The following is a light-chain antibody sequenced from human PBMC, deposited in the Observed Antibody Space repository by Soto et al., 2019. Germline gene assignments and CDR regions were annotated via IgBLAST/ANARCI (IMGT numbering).Light chain of an antibody. CDR2: HAS. Sequence: EIVLTQSPATLSLSPGERATLSCRASQSVSTYVAWYQQKPGQAPRLVLYHASNRATGIPARFSGSGSETDFPLAISRLEPEDFAVYYCQQRDNRPYTFGQGTRLEI. CDR3: QQRDNRPYT. V-gene: IGKV3-11*01. CDR1: QSVSTY. J-gene: IGKJ2*01.